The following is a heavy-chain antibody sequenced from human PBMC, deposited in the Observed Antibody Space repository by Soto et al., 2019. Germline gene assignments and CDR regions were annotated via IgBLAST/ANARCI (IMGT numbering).Heavy chain of an antibody. CDR1: RFTFSVYW. CDR3: ARDTLSAFDV. D-gene: IGHD3-16*01. Sequence: EVQLVESGGGLVQPGGSLRLSCTASRFTFSVYWMSWVRQAPGKGLEWVANIRQDGSEKFYVDSVKGRFTVSRDNAKNSLYLQMNSLRAEDTAVYYCARDTLSAFDVWGQGTMVTVSS. V-gene: IGHV3-7*01. CDR2: IRQDGSEK. J-gene: IGHJ3*01.